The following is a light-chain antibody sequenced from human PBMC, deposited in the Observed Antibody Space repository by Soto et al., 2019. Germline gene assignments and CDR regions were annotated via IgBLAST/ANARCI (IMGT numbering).Light chain of an antibody. Sequence: EIVLTQSPATQSLSPGERATLSCRASQSVSSYLAWYQHKPGQPPRLLIYDASNRATGIPARFSGSGSGTDFTLTISSLEPEDFAVYYCQQRSNWPPTWTFGQGTKVEIK. CDR2: DAS. J-gene: IGKJ1*01. CDR1: QSVSSY. V-gene: IGKV3-11*01. CDR3: QQRSNWPPTWT.